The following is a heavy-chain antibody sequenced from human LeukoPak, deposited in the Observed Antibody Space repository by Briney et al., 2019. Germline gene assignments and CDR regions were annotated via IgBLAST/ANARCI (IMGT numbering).Heavy chain of an antibody. J-gene: IGHJ4*02. CDR1: GGSISSYY. D-gene: IGHD5-24*01. V-gene: IGHV4-59*01. CDR3: ARAEVEMATGALYYFDY. CDR2: IYYSGST. Sequence: PSETLSLTCTVSGGSISSYYWSWIRQPPGKGLEWIGYIYYSGSTNYNPSLKSRVTISVDTSKNQFSLKLSSVTAADTAVYYCARAEVEMATGALYYFDYWGQGTLVTVSS.